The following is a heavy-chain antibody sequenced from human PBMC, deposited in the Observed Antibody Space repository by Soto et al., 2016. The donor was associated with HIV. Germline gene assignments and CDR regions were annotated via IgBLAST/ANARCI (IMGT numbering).Heavy chain of an antibody. CDR3: ARGCNGGSCEKD. J-gene: IGHJ4*02. V-gene: IGHV1-2*02. D-gene: IGHD2-15*01. CDR2: INPNSDVR. CDR1: GYSFTAYF. Sequence: QVQLVQSGAEVKKPGASVKVSCKTSGYSFTAYFIHWVRQAPGQGLEWMGWINPNSDVRNYAQKFQGRITLTRDTSISTAYMEMTNLRSDDTAMYYCARGCNGGSCEKDWGQGTLVTVSS.